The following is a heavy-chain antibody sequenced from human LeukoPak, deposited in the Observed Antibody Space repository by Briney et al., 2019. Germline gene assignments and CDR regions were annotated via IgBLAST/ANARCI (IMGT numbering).Heavy chain of an antibody. CDR1: GYTFTSYD. J-gene: IGHJ4*02. CDR2: MNPSSGNT. Sequence: ASVKVSCKASGYTFTSYDINWVRQATGQGLEWTGWMNPSSGNTGYAQKFQGRVTITRNTSISTAYMELSSLRSEDTAVYYCARGSRRGYYKRDPAIDYWGQGTLVTVSS. V-gene: IGHV1-8*03. CDR3: ARGSRRGYYKRDPAIDY. D-gene: IGHD3-9*01.